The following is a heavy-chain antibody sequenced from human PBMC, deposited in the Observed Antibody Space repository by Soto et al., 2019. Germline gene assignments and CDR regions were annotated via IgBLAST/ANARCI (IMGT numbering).Heavy chain of an antibody. D-gene: IGHD6-19*01. CDR3: ASQVLRQWLDGADY. J-gene: IGHJ4*02. Sequence: QVQLVQSGAEVKKPGSSVKVSCKASGGTFSSYAISWVRQAPGQGLEWMGGIIPIFGTANYAQKFQGRVTITADDSPSTAYMELSSLRSEDTAVYYCASQVLRQWLDGADYWGQGTLVTVSS. V-gene: IGHV1-69*12. CDR2: IIPIFGTA. CDR1: GGTFSSYA.